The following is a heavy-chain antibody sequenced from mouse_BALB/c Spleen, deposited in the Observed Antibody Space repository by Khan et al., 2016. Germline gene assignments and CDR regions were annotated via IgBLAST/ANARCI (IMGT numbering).Heavy chain of an antibody. D-gene: IGHD2-10*01. CDR3: ARAYYGNYYFDY. Sequence: EVQLQESGPGLVKPSQTVSLTCTVTGISITTGNYRWSWIRQFPGNKLEWIGYIYYSGTITYNPSLTSRTTITRDTSKNQFLLEMNSSTAEDTATYYGARAYYGNYYFDYWGQGTTLTVSS. V-gene: IGHV3-5*02. CDR1: GISITTGNYR. J-gene: IGHJ2*01. CDR2: IYYSGTI.